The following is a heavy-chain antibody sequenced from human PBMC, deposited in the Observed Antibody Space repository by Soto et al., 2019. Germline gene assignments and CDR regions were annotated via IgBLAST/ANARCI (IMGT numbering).Heavy chain of an antibody. J-gene: IGHJ1*01. V-gene: IGHV3-23*01. CDR1: GFTFSSYA. D-gene: IGHD2-15*01. CDR3: AKDLCSRRWGYLQQ. CDR2: ISGSCSST. Sequence: GGSLRLSCAASGFTFSSYAMSWVRQAPGKGLEWVSAISGSCSSTYYADSVKSRFTITRDNSKNTLYLQMNSLRAEDAAVYYCAKDLCSRRWGYLQQWCQGTLVDVSS.